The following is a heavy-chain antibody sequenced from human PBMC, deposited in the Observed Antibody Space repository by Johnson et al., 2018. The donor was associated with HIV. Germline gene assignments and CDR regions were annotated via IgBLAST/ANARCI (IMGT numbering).Heavy chain of an antibody. CDR1: GFTFSSYG. Sequence: QVQLVESGGGVVQPGGSLRLSCAASGFTFSSYGMHWVRQAPGKGLEWVAFIQYDGSNKYYADSVKGRFTISRDNSNNMLYLQMNSLRAEDTALYYCAKAEDEGLPFDICGQGTMVTVSS. J-gene: IGHJ3*02. CDR3: AKAEDEGLPFDI. D-gene: IGHD2-15*01. V-gene: IGHV3-30*02. CDR2: IQYDGSNK.